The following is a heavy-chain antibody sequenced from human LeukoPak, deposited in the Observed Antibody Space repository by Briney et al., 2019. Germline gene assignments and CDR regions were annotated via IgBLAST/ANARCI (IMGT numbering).Heavy chain of an antibody. CDR1: GFTVSSNY. V-gene: IGHV3-66*01. Sequence: GGSLRLSCAASGFTVSSNYMSWVRQAPGKGLEWVSVIYSGGSTYYADSVKGRFTISRDNSKNTLYLQMNSLRAEDTAVYYCARDGWDRGNYGDYASNYFDDWGQGTLVTVSS. J-gene: IGHJ4*02. D-gene: IGHD4-17*01. CDR3: ARDGWDRGNYGDYASNYFDD. CDR2: IYSGGST.